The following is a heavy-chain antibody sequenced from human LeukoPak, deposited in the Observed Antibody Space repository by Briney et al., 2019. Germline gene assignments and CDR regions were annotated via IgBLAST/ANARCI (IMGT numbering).Heavy chain of an antibody. CDR2: IITVFGST. Sequence: SVKVSCKPSGGAFNNHPFSWVRQAPGQGLEWMGRIITVFGSTTYAQKFQRRMTISADKSTATSYMELSSLRSDDTAVYVCARETTDSRGYFFSDHWGQGTLVTVSS. V-gene: IGHV1-69*06. CDR3: ARETTDSRGYFFSDH. CDR1: GGAFNNHP. J-gene: IGHJ4*02. D-gene: IGHD3-22*01.